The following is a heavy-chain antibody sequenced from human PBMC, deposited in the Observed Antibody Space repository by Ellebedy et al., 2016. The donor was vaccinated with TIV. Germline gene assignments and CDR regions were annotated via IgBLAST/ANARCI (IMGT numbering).Heavy chain of an antibody. Sequence: GGSLRLSCAASGFIFSSYAMHWVRQVPGKGLECVAVIWYDGSNKDYGESVKGRFIISRDNSKNMLYLEMNNLRVEDTAVYYCARDSRGSRTINAFDFWGQGTLVTVSS. J-gene: IGHJ3*01. CDR1: GFIFSSYA. CDR3: ARDSRGSRTINAFDF. CDR2: IWYDGSNK. V-gene: IGHV3-33*01. D-gene: IGHD4/OR15-4a*01.